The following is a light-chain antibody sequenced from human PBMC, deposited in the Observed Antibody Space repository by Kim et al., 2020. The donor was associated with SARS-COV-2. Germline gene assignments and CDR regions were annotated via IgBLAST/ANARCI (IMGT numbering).Light chain of an antibody. Sequence: AAVGNRVTIPCRASQSISIWLAWYQQKPGTAPKLLIDKASTLGSGAPSRFSGSGSGTEFTLAISSLQPDDFATYYCQQYITYPYTFGQGTKLEI. CDR1: QSISIW. V-gene: IGKV1-5*03. J-gene: IGKJ2*01. CDR3: QQYITYPYT. CDR2: KAS.